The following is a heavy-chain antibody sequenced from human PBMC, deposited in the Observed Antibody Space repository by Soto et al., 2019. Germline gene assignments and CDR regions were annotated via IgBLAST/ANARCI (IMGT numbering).Heavy chain of an antibody. CDR1: GFTFDDYA. D-gene: IGHD3-10*01. J-gene: IGHJ5*02. CDR2: ISWNSSSV. CDR3: AKGGLSGNSTHWFNP. Sequence: PGGSLRLSCTASGFTFDDYAMHWVRQGPGQGLEWVSGISWNSSSVGYADSVKGRFTISRDNTRKSLYLQMNSLRPEDTAFYYWAKGGLSGNSTHWFNPCGQDTLLTVSS. V-gene: IGHV3-9*01.